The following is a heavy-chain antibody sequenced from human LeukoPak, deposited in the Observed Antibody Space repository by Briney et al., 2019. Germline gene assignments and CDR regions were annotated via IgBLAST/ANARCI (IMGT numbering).Heavy chain of an antibody. D-gene: IGHD3-10*01. J-gene: IGHJ4*02. V-gene: IGHV3-21*04. Sequence: GGSLRLSCAASGFTFSSYSMNWVRQAPGKGLEWVSSISSSSIYIYYADSLKGRFTISRDNAKNSLYLQMNSLRAEDTAVYYCARDRRGLFDYWGQGTLVTVSS. CDR3: ARDRRGLFDY. CDR1: GFTFSSYS. CDR2: ISSSSIYI.